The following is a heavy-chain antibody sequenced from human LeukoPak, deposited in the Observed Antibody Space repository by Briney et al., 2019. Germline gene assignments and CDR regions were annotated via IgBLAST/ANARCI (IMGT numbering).Heavy chain of an antibody. V-gene: IGHV3-30-3*01. CDR1: GFTFSSYA. J-gene: IGHJ4*02. Sequence: GGSLRLSCAASGFTFSSYAMHWVRQAPGKGLEWVAVISYDGSNKYYADSVKGRFTISRDNSKNTLYLQMNSLRAEDTAVYYCARAMTTVPTAYWGQGTLVTVSS. CDR2: ISYDGSNK. CDR3: ARAMTTVPTAY. D-gene: IGHD4-17*01.